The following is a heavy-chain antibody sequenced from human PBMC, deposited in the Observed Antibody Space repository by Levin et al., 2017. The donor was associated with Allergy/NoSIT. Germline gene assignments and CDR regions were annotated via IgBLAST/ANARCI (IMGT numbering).Heavy chain of an antibody. V-gene: IGHV3-23*01. CDR1: GFTFSSYS. J-gene: IGHJ6*03. Sequence: GESLKISCAASGFTFSSYSMSWVRQAPGKGLEWVSSVSHNGGSTFYSASVKGRFTISRDNSKNMLYLQMNSLRAEDTAVYYCAKKGVSTSVAGQFYMDVWGKGTTVTVSS. CDR3: AKKGVSTSVAGQFYMDV. CDR2: VSHNGGST. D-gene: IGHD6-19*01.